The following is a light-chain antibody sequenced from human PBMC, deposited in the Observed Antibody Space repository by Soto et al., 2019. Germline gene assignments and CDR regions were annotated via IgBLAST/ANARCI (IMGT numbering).Light chain of an antibody. CDR3: QQYNSYPWT. V-gene: IGKV1-5*03. J-gene: IGKJ1*01. CDR2: TAS. Sequence: DIQMTQSPSTLSASVGDRVTITCRASQSISSWLAWYQQKPGKAPKSLIYTASSLESGVPSRFSGSGSGTEFTLTISSLQPDDFATYYCQQYNSYPWTFVQGTKVEIK. CDR1: QSISSW.